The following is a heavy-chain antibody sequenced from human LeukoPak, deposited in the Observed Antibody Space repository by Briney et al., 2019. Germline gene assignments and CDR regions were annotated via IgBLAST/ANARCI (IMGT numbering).Heavy chain of an antibody. CDR2: IYYSGST. CDR3: ARHVAGIAARIDY. CDR1: GGSISSYY. D-gene: IGHD6-6*01. Sequence: PSETLSLTCTVSGGSISSYYWSWIRQPPGKGPEWIGYIYYSGSTNYNPSLKSRVTISVDTSKNQFSLKLSSVTAADTAVYYCARHVAGIAARIDYWGQGTLVTVSS. J-gene: IGHJ4*02. V-gene: IGHV4-59*08.